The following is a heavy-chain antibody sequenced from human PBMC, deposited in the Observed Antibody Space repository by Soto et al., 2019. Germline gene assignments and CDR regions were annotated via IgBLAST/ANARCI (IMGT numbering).Heavy chain of an antibody. V-gene: IGHV3-23*01. CDR2: ISGTGSST. CDR1: GFTFTSYA. CDR3: AKTLRSKLTHFDY. Sequence: GGSLRLSCAASGFTFTSYAMSWVRQAPGKGLEWVSHISGTGSSTYYADSVKGRFTISRDSSRNTLYLQMSSLTVDDTAVYFCAKTLRSKLTHFDYWGLGTLVTVSS. D-gene: IGHD3-9*01. J-gene: IGHJ4*02.